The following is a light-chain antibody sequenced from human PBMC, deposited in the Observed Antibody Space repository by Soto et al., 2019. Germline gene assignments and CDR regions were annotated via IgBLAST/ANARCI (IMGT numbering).Light chain of an antibody. CDR1: SSDVGNYKY. V-gene: IGLV2-14*01. Sequence: QSVLTQPASVSGSPGQSITISCTGTSSDVGNYKYVSWYQQHPGKAPKLIIYEVSNRPSGVSDRFSGSKSGNTASLTISGLQAEDETDYYCLSYTRTTTLVFGGGTKLTVL. CDR3: LSYTRTTTLV. CDR2: EVS. J-gene: IGLJ2*01.